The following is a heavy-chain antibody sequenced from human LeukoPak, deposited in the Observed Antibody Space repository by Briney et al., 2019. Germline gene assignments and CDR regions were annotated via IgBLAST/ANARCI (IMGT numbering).Heavy chain of an antibody. CDR1: GFTFDDYA. CDR3: ARDLMGIAYRGAFYY. V-gene: IGHV3-9*01. CDR2: ISWNSGHR. J-gene: IGHJ4*02. Sequence: GGSLRLSCAASGFTFDDYAMHWVRQAPGKGLEWVSGISWNSGHRGYADSVKGRFTISRDNAKNSLYLQMNSLRAEDTAVYYCARDLMGIAYRGAFYYWGQGTLVTVSS. D-gene: IGHD6-13*01.